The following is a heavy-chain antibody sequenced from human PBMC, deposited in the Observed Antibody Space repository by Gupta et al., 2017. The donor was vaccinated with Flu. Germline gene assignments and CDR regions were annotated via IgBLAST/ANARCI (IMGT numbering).Heavy chain of an antibody. D-gene: IGHD7-27*01. CDR3: ARAQLGISSFDY. CDR2: MWYDGSNK. V-gene: IGHV3-33*01. J-gene: IGHJ4*02. Sequence: VRQAPGKGLEWVAVMWYDGSNKYYADSVKGRFTISRDNSKNTLYLQMNSLRAEDTAVYYCARAQLGISSFDYWGQGTLVTVSS.